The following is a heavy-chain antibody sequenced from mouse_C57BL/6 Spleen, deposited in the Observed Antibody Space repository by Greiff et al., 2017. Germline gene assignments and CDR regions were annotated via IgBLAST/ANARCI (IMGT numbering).Heavy chain of an antibody. CDR1: GYTFTSYW. CDR2: IDPSDSET. CDR3: ARAIYYYGSSPYWYFDV. D-gene: IGHD1-1*01. J-gene: IGHJ1*03. Sequence: VQLQQPGAELVRPGSSVKLSCKASGYTFTSYWMHWVKQRPIQGLEWIGNIDPSDSETHYNQKFKDKATFTVDKSSSTAYMQLSSLTSEDSAVYYCARAIYYYGSSPYWYFDVWGTGTTVTVSS. V-gene: IGHV1-52*01.